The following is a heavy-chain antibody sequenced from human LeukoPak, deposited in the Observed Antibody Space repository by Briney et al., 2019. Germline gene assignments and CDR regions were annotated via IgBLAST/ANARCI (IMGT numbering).Heavy chain of an antibody. V-gene: IGHV4-4*07. CDR3: AREFRLTYVEMATIRAFDI. J-gene: IGHJ3*02. CDR2: IYTSGST. Sequence: SETLSLTCTVSGASFSIYSGGWIRQPAGKGREWIGRIYTSGSTNYNPSLKSRVTISVDTSKNQFSLKLSSVTAADTAVYYCAREFRLTYVEMATIRAFDIWGQGTMVTVSS. D-gene: IGHD5-24*01. CDR1: GASFSIYS.